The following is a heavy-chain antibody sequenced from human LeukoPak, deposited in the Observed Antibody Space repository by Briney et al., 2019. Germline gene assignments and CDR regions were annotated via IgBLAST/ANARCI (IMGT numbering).Heavy chain of an antibody. J-gene: IGHJ4*02. D-gene: IGHD1-1*01. CDR3: ARTTGTTISSGFDY. V-gene: IGHV1-69*13. CDR2: IIPIFGTA. Sequence: VASVKVSCKAPGGTFSSYAISWVRQAPGQGLEWMGGIIPIFGTANYAQKFQGRVTITADESTSTAYMELSSLRSEDTAVYYCARTTGTTISSGFDYWGQGTLVTVSS. CDR1: GGTFSSYA.